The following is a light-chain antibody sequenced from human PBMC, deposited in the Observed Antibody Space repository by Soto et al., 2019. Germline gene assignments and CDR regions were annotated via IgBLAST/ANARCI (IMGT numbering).Light chain of an antibody. CDR1: STDIGGYDY. CDR3: SSYTSSSTLEV. CDR2: EVS. J-gene: IGLJ1*01. Sequence: QSVLTQPASVSGSPGQSITISCTGSSTDIGGYDYVSWYQQYPGKAPKLMIFEVSKRPSRISNRFSGSKSGNTASLTISGLRAEDEAEYYCSSYTSSSTLEVFGTGTKVTVL. V-gene: IGLV2-14*01.